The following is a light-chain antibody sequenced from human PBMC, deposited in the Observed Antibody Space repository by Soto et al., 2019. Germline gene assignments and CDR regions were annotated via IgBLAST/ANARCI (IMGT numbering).Light chain of an antibody. V-gene: IGKV1-33*01. Sequence: DIQMTQSPSSLSASVGDRVTITCQASQDITDYLNWYQQKPGTAPRLLIYDASNLETGVPPRFSGSGSGTDFTFTISSLQPEDIATYYCQQYEALVLSFGGGTKVEIK. CDR2: DAS. J-gene: IGKJ4*01. CDR1: QDITDY. CDR3: QQYEALVLS.